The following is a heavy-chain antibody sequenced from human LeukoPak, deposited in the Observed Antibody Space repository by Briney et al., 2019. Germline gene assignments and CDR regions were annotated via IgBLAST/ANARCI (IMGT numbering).Heavy chain of an antibody. D-gene: IGHD3-3*01. CDR1: GFTVSSNY. CDR2: IYSGGST. J-gene: IGHJ4*02. V-gene: IGHV3-66*02. CDR3: ARYDFWSGSDY. Sequence: GGSLRLSCAASGFTVSSNYMSWVRQAPGKGLEWVSVIYSGGSTYYADSVKGRFTISRDNSKNTLYLQMNGLRAEDTAVYYCARYDFWSGSDYWGQGTLVTVSS.